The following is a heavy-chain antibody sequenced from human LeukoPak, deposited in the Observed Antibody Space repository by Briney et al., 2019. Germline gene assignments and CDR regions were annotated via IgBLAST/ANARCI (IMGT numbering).Heavy chain of an antibody. CDR1: GFTFSSYV. V-gene: IGHV3-23*01. CDR3: AKDITMVRGAPGGYFDY. Sequence: GGSLRLSCAVSGFTFSSYVMSWVRQAPGKGLEWVSAISGSGGSTYYADSVKGRFTISRDNSKNTLYLQMNSLRDEDTAVYYCAKDITMVRGAPGGYFDYWGQGTLVTVSS. CDR2: ISGSGGST. D-gene: IGHD3-10*01. J-gene: IGHJ4*02.